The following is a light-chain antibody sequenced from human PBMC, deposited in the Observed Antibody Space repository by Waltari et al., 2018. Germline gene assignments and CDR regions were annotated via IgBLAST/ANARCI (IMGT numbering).Light chain of an antibody. CDR1: QSVSNSH. CDR2: GAT. Sequence: EIVFTQSPGTLSLSPVERATLSCRASQSVSNSHLAWYQQKPGQAPRLLIYGATNRATGIPDRFSGSGSGTDFTLTISRLEPEDFAVYYCQQYGSSPPRYTFGQGTKLEI. J-gene: IGKJ2*01. V-gene: IGKV3-20*01. CDR3: QQYGSSPPRYT.